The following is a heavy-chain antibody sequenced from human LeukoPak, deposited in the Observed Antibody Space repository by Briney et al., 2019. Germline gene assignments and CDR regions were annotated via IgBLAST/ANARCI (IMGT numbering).Heavy chain of an antibody. J-gene: IGHJ4*02. CDR3: AKEKFDWGTMYYFDY. CDR2: IRYDGSDK. D-gene: IGHD3-9*01. V-gene: IGHV3-30*02. CDR1: GFTFSRYA. Sequence: GGSLRLSCAASGFTFSRYAMHWVRQAPGKGLEWVAFIRYDGSDKYYADSVKGRFTISRDNSKNTLSLQMNSLRPEDTAVYYCAKEKFDWGTMYYFDYWGQGTLVTVSS.